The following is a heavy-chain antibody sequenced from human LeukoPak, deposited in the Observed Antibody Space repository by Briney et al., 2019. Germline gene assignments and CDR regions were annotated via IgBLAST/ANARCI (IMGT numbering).Heavy chain of an antibody. J-gene: IGHJ4*02. CDR2: IYPGDSDT. Sequence: GESLKISCKGPGYSFTSYWISWVRQIPGKSLEWMGIIYPGDSDTRYSPSSQGQVTISADKSISTAYLQWSSLKASDTAMYYCARHCSSTSCYYGWGQGTLVTVSS. CDR3: ARHCSSTSCYYG. CDR1: GYSFTSYW. D-gene: IGHD2-2*01. V-gene: IGHV5-51*01.